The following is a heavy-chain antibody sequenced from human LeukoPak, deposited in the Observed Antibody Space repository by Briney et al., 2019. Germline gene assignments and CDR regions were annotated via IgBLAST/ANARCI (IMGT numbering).Heavy chain of an antibody. J-gene: IGHJ3*02. CDR3: ARHIGRDDAFDI. Sequence: SETLSLTCTVSGGPISSGSYYWGWIRQPPGKGLEWIGSIYYSGSTYYNPSLKSRVTISVDTSKNQFSLKLSSVTAADTAVYYCARHIGRDDAFDIWGQGTMVTVSS. CDR1: GGPISSGSYY. D-gene: IGHD3-16*02. V-gene: IGHV4-39*01. CDR2: IYYSGST.